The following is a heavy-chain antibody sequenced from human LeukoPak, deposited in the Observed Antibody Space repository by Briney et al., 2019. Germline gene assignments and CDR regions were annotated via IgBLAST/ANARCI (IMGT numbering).Heavy chain of an antibody. CDR3: AKDPARLPYYFDY. V-gene: IGHV3-23*01. CDR1: GFRFSSYD. CDR2: ISGSGGST. J-gene: IGHJ4*02. D-gene: IGHD3-16*01. Sequence: GGSLRLSCVGSGFRFSSYDMNWVRQAPGKGLEWVSAISGSGGSTYYADSVKGRFTISRDNSKNTLYLQMNSLRAEDTAVYYCAKDPARLPYYFDYWGQGTLVTVSS.